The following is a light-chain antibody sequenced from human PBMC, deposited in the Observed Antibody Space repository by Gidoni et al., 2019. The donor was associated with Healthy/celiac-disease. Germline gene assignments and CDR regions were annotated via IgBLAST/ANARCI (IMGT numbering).Light chain of an antibody. CDR3: QQYYRSPLT. Sequence: DIVITHSPYSLALSLGARAPINCKSRQSVLYRSNNKNDLSWYQQKPVQPPRVLICWTSTRESGVPDRFSGGAAGTDFNLTIRRVQAEDVAVYYCQQYYRSPLTFGGGTKVEIK. V-gene: IGKV4-1*01. CDR1: QSVLYRSNNKND. CDR2: WTS. J-gene: IGKJ4*01.